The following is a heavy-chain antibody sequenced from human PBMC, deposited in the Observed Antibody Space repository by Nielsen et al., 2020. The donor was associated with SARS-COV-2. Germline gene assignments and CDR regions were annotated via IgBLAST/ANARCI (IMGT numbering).Heavy chain of an antibody. V-gene: IGHV3-64*04. Sequence: GGSLRLSCSASGFTFSSYAMHWVRQAPGKGLEYVSAISSNGGSTYYADSVKGRFTISRDNSKNTLYLQMNSLRAEDTAVYYCASSGSYPNWFDPWGQGTLVTVSS. CDR2: ISSNGGST. CDR3: ASSGSYPNWFDP. D-gene: IGHD1-26*01. CDR1: GFTFSSYA. J-gene: IGHJ5*02.